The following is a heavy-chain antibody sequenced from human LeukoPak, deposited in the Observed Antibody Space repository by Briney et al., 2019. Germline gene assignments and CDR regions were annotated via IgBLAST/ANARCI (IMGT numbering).Heavy chain of an antibody. J-gene: IGHJ4*02. CDR1: GYTFTIYG. CDR3: AREGQRGSGPDY. Sequence: ASVTVSFTASGYTFTIYGISWVRQAPGHGLEWLGWISAYNGNTNYSQKLQGRVTMTTDISTSTDYMELRSLRSADTDAYYCAREGQRGSGPDYWGQGTLVTVSS. CDR2: ISAYNGNT. V-gene: IGHV1-18*01. D-gene: IGHD6-19*01.